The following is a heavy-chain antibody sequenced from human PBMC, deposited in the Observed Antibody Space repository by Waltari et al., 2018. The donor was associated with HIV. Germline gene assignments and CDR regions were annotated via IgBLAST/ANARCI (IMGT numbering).Heavy chain of an antibody. Sequence: EVPLVESGGGLVQPGGSLRLSCAGSGFTFSGFWMTWVRQTPGKGLDWVANIKGDGSEKYYVDSVKGRFTISRDNAKNLLYLEMNSLRVEDTAVYYCATDLYGVYFDYWGQGTLVTVSS. V-gene: IGHV3-7*04. CDR2: IKGDGSEK. CDR3: ATDLYGVYFDY. CDR1: GFTFSGFW. D-gene: IGHD3-16*01. J-gene: IGHJ4*02.